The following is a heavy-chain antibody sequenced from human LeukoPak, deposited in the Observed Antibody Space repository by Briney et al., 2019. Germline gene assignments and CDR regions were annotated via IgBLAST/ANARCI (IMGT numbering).Heavy chain of an antibody. CDR3: ARRLVLYDAFDI. CDR1: GGSISSGGHY. J-gene: IGHJ3*02. Sequence: SETLSLTCTVSGGSISSGGHYWSWIRQHPGKGLECIGCIYYSGSTNYNPSLKSRVTISVDTSKNQFSLKLSSVTAADTAVYYCARRLVLYDAFDIWGQGTMVTVSS. CDR2: IYYSGST. V-gene: IGHV4-61*08. D-gene: IGHD2-8*01.